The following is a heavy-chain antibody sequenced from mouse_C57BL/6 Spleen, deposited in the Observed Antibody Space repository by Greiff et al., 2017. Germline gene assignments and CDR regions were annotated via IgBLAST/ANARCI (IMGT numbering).Heavy chain of an antibody. CDR2: IDPYTSNT. CDR1: GYTFTSYW. Sequence: QVQLQQPGAELVKPGASVKLSCKASGYTFTSYWMQWVKQRPGQGLEWIGEIDPYTSNTTYNQKFKSKATLTVDKSSSPAYMQLSSLTSADSAVYYCARGNLSVVYTDAMDYWGHGTSVTVSS. J-gene: IGHJ4*01. CDR3: ARGNLSVVYTDAMDY. V-gene: IGHV1-50*01. D-gene: IGHD2-1*01.